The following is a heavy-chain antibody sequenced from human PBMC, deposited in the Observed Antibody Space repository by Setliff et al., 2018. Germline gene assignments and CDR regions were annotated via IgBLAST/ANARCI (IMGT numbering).Heavy chain of an antibody. CDR3: AKRDYYDSSGYLLPYMDV. V-gene: IGHV3-23*01. Sequence: GGSLRLSCAASGFTFSSYAMSWVRQAPGKGLEWVSAISGSGVSTYYADSVKGRFTISRDNSKNTLYLQMNSLRAEDTAVYYCAKRDYYDSSGYLLPYMDVWGKGTTVTVSS. CDR1: GFTFSSYA. J-gene: IGHJ6*03. CDR2: ISGSGVST. D-gene: IGHD3-22*01.